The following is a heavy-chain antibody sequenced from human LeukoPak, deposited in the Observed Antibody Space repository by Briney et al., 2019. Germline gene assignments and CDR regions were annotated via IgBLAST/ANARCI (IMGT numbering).Heavy chain of an antibody. V-gene: IGHV4-34*01. CDR3: ARGPDSGSYFAWFDP. CDR2: INHSGST. D-gene: IGHD3-10*01. Sequence: PSETLSLTCAVYGGSFSGFYWSWVRQPPGKGREWIGEINHSGSTYYNPSFKSRVTILVDTSRNQCSLKLTSVTAADTAVYYCARGPDSGSYFAWFDPWGQGTLVTVSS. J-gene: IGHJ5*02. CDR1: GGSFSGFY.